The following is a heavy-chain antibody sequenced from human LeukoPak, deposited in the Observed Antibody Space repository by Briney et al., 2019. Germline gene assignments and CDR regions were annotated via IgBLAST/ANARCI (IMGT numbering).Heavy chain of an antibody. CDR3: ARQYCTNGVCYFDY. CDR2: IYHSGST. D-gene: IGHD2-8*01. J-gene: IGHJ4*02. Sequence: PSETLSLTCTVSGGSISSYYWSWIRQPPGKGLEWIGSIYHSGSTYYNPSLKSRVTISVDTSKNQFSLKLSSVTAADTAVYYCARQYCTNGVCYFDYWGQGTLVTVSS. CDR1: GGSISSYY. V-gene: IGHV4-59*08.